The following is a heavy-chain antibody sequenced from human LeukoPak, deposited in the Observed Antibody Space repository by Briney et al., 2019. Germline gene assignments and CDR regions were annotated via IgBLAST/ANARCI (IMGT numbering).Heavy chain of an antibody. Sequence: SETLSLTCTASGGSISSSSYYWGWIRQPPGKGLEWIGSIYYSGSTYYNPSLKSRVTISVDTSKNQFSLKLSSVTAADTAVYYCARQGYYDSSGYPTLDDAFDIWGQGTMVTVSS. CDR3: ARQGYYDSSGYPTLDDAFDI. CDR1: GGSISSSSYY. J-gene: IGHJ3*02. CDR2: IYYSGST. D-gene: IGHD3-22*01. V-gene: IGHV4-39*01.